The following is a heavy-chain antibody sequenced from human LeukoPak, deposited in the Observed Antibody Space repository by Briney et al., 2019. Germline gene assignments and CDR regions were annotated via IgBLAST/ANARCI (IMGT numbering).Heavy chain of an antibody. Sequence: GGSLRLSCAASGFTFSSYSMNWVRQAPGKGVEGVSSLSSSSSYIYYADSVKGRFTISRDNAKNSLYLQMNSLRAEDTAVYYCARELTDFWSGSVRYFDYWGQGTLVTVSS. CDR3: ARELTDFWSGSVRYFDY. J-gene: IGHJ4*02. D-gene: IGHD3-3*01. V-gene: IGHV3-21*01. CDR1: GFTFSSYS. CDR2: LSSSSSYI.